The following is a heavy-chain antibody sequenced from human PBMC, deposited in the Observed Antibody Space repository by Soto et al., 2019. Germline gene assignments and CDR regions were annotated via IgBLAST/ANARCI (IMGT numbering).Heavy chain of an antibody. Sequence: SVKVSCKASGGTFSSYAISWVRQAPGQGLEWMGGIIPIFGTANYAQKFQGRVTITADKSTSTAYMELSSLRSEDTAVYYCARTPYVLRFLEWSLDYWGQGTLVTVS. V-gene: IGHV1-69*06. D-gene: IGHD3-3*01. CDR1: GGTFSSYA. J-gene: IGHJ4*02. CDR2: IIPIFGTA. CDR3: ARTPYVLRFLEWSLDY.